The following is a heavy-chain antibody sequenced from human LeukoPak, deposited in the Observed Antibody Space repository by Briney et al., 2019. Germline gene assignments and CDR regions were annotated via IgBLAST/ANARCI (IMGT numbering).Heavy chain of an antibody. CDR2: ISRGGTT. CDR1: GFPFSTYS. Sequence: PGGSLRLSCAASGFPFSTYSMNWVRQAPGEGLEWVSYISRGGTTSYADSVKGGFTISRDNAKNRLYLQMNSLRAEDTAVYYCASDYVIESATVGLKYWGQGTPVTVSS. J-gene: IGHJ4*02. D-gene: IGHD3-10*02. CDR3: ASDYVIESATVGLKY. V-gene: IGHV3-48*04.